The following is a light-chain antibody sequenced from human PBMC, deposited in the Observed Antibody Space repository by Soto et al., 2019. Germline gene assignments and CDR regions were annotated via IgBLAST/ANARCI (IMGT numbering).Light chain of an antibody. V-gene: IGLV2-18*02. Sequence: QSVLTQPASVSGSPGQSITISCTGTSSDIGSYNRVSWYQQPPGTAPKLIIYEVNNRPSGVSDRFSGSKSGNTASLTISGLQAEDEADYYCSSFTSAYTFVFGSGTKVTV. CDR2: EVN. CDR1: SSDIGSYNR. CDR3: SSFTSAYTFV. J-gene: IGLJ1*01.